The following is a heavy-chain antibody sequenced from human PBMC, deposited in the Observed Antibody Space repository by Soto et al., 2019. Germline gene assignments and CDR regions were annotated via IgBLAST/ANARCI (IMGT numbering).Heavy chain of an antibody. CDR1: GSSVNSDEPY. J-gene: IGHJ4*02. CDR3: ARLSGYDPAGAADK. D-gene: IGHD5-12*01. Sequence: QVQLQEAGPGLVKASQTLSLPCTVSGSSVNSDEPYWSWILHPPGKALEWIGYSYYSGGSYYNASLQRRVSISVDTSQNQFSLKLTSVTAADTAVYYCARLSGYDPAGAADKWGPGILVSVSS. CDR2: SYYSGGS. V-gene: IGHV4-30-4*01.